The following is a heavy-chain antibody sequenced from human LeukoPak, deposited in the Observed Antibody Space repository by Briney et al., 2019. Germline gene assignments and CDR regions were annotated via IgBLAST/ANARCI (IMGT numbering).Heavy chain of an antibody. D-gene: IGHD3-22*01. V-gene: IGHV1-2*02. Sequence: ASVKVSCKASGGTFSSYAISWVRQAPGQGLEWMGWINPNSGGTNYAQKFQGRVTMTRDTSISTAYMELSRLRSDDTAVYYCARVTYYYDSSGDLNWFDPWGQGTLVTVSS. J-gene: IGHJ5*02. CDR2: INPNSGGT. CDR3: ARVTYYYDSSGDLNWFDP. CDR1: GGTFSSYA.